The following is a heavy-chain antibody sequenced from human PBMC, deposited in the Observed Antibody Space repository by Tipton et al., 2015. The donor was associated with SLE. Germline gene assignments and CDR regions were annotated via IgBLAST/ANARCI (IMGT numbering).Heavy chain of an antibody. D-gene: IGHD3-16*01. J-gene: IGHJ4*02. CDR1: GFTFGGYA. V-gene: IGHV3-49*04. Sequence: SLRLSCTASGFTFGGYAMSWVRQAPGKGLEWVGFIRSKAYGGTTEYAASVKGRFTISRDDSKSIAYLQMNSLKTEDTAVYYCTRVMGVGLDYWGQGTLVTVSS. CDR2: IRSKAYGGTT. CDR3: TRVMGVGLDY.